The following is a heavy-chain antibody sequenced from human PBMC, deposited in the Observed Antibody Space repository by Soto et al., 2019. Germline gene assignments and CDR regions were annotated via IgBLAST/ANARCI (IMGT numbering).Heavy chain of an antibody. V-gene: IGHV3-9*01. CDR2: ISWNSGRT. D-gene: IGHD3-16*01. CDR1: GFTYDDYD. CDR3: AKGLGRSKGGDSLHY. J-gene: IGHJ4*01. Sequence: EVQLVESGGGLVQPGRSLRLSCAASGFTYDDYDMHWVRQAPGKGLEWVSAISWNSGRTAYADSVKGRFTISRDNAKNSLYPESNSLRGVDTAIDLCAKGLGRSKGGDSLHYGGQRNLVTV.